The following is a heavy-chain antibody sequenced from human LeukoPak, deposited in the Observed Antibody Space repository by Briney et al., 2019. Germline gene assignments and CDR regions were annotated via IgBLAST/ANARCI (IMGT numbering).Heavy chain of an antibody. Sequence: SETLSLTCTVPGGSLRSGSYYWSWIRQPPGKGLEWIEYIHYTGTTNNSPSLKSRVTISIDTSKNQFPLKLTSVTAADTAVYYCARDRDYGDSGRAFDIWGHGTMVTVAS. D-gene: IGHD4-17*01. CDR3: ARDRDYGDSGRAFDI. CDR1: GGSLRSGSYY. J-gene: IGHJ3*02. CDR2: IHYTGTT. V-gene: IGHV4-61*01.